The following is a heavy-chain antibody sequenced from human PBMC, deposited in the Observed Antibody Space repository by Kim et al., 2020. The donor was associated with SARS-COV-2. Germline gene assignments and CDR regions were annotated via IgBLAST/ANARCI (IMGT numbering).Heavy chain of an antibody. Sequence: NPSLKSRVTISVDTSKNQFSLKVSSVTAADTAVYYCARLRTAVVRGWFDPWGQGTLVTVSS. D-gene: IGHD6-6*01. V-gene: IGHV4-59*01. CDR3: ARLRTAVVRGWFDP. J-gene: IGHJ5*02.